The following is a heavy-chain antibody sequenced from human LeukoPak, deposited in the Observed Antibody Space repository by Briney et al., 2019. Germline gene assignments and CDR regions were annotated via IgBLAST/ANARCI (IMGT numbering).Heavy chain of an antibody. J-gene: IGHJ4*02. CDR2: INHSGST. Sequence: PSETLSLTCAVYGGSFSGYYWSWIRQPPGKGLEWIGEINHSGSTNYNPSLKSRVTISIDTSKNQFSLKLSSVTAADTAVYYCARAVNEWLQLGYHLDYWGQGTLVTVSS. D-gene: IGHD5-24*01. CDR3: ARAVNEWLQLGYHLDY. CDR1: GGSFSGYY. V-gene: IGHV4-34*01.